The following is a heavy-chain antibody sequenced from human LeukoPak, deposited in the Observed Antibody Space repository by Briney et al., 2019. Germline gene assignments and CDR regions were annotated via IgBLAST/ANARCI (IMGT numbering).Heavy chain of an antibody. CDR1: GDSINSRSFY. CDR2: IYYDGGA. CDR3: AVSAYYTGSWFDP. J-gene: IGHJ5*02. V-gene: IGHV4-39*01. Sequence: PSETLPLTCTVSGDSINSRSFYWGWIRQPPGKRLEWIGTIYYDGGANYNPSLKSRVTMSVDTPENRFSLKLTSVTAADTAVYYCAVSAYYTGSWFDPWGQGTLVTVSS. D-gene: IGHD3-3*01.